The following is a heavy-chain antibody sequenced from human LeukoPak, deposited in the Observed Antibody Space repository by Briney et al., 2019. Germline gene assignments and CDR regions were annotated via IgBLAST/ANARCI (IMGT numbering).Heavy chain of an antibody. CDR1: GGTFSSYA. Sequence: SVKVSCKASGGTFSSYAISWVRQAPGQGLEWMGGIIPIFGTANYAQKFQGRVTITADKSTSTAYMELSSLRSEDTAVYYCARAPWSGYHNPYYYYYYMDVWGKGTTVTVSS. J-gene: IGHJ6*03. D-gene: IGHD3-3*01. CDR3: ARAPWSGYHNPYYYYYYMDV. V-gene: IGHV1-69*06. CDR2: IIPIFGTA.